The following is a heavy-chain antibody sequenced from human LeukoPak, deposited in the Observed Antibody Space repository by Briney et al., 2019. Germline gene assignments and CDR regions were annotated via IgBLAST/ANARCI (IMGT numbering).Heavy chain of an antibody. D-gene: IGHD6-25*01. CDR1: GGSISSSNW. V-gene: IGHV4-4*02. Sequence: SETLSLTCAVSGGSISSSNWWSWVRQPPGKGLDWIGDIYHSGSTNYNPSLKSRVTISVDTSKNQFSLKLSSVTAADTAVYYCARGSGAPNFAEYFQHWGQGTLVTVSS. CDR3: ARGSGAPNFAEYFQH. J-gene: IGHJ1*01. CDR2: IYHSGST.